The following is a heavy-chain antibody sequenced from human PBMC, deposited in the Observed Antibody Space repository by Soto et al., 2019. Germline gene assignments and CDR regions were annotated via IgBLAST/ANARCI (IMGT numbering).Heavy chain of an antibody. CDR2: ISLSGSTI. J-gene: IGHJ5*02. D-gene: IGHD4-17*01. CDR3: ARDDYGDWFDP. Sequence: GGSLRLSCAASGFAFSNYEMNWVRQAPGKGLEWVSYISLSGSTIYYADSVKGRFTISTSTAYMELRSLRSDDTAVYYCARDDYGDWFDPWGQGTQVTVYS. V-gene: IGHV3-48*03. CDR1: GFAFSNYE.